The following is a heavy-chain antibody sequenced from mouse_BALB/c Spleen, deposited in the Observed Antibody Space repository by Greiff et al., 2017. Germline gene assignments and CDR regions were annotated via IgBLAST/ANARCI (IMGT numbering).Heavy chain of an antibody. J-gene: IGHJ1*01. Sequence: LQESGAELVRPGVSVKISCKGSGYTFTDYAMHWVKQSHAKSLEWIGVISTYYGDASYNQKFKGKATMTVDKSSSTAYMELARLTSEDSAIYYCAKGEYDRYFDVWGAGTTVTVSS. D-gene: IGHD2-10*02. CDR1: GYTFTDYA. CDR2: ISTYYGDA. CDR3: AKGEYDRYFDV. V-gene: IGHV1S137*01.